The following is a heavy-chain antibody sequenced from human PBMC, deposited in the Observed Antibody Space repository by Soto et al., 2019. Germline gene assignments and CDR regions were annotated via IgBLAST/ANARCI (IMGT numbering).Heavy chain of an antibody. CDR3: AKARDYDIYSEPFDY. CDR1: GFTFTSYG. Sequence: QVQLVESGGGVVQPGRSLRLSCAASGFTFTSYGMHWVRQAPGKGLEWVAVISSHGSNIYYADSVKGRFTISRDNSKSTLSLQLNSLRAEDTAVYYCAKARDYDIYSEPFDYWGQGTLVTVSS. J-gene: IGHJ4*02. CDR2: ISSHGSNI. V-gene: IGHV3-30*18. D-gene: IGHD3-9*01.